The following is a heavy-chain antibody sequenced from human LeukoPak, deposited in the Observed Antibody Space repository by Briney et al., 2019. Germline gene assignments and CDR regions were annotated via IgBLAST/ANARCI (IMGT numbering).Heavy chain of an antibody. CDR3: AMYSSGWYANWFDP. V-gene: IGHV4-4*02. Sequence: SDTLSLTCAVSGVSISSINWWSWVRQRPGKGLEWIGEIYHSGSTNYNPSLKSRVTISVDKSKNQFSLKLSSVTAADTAVYYCAMYSSGWYANWFDPWGQGALVTVSS. D-gene: IGHD6-19*01. J-gene: IGHJ5*02. CDR1: GVSISSINW. CDR2: IYHSGST.